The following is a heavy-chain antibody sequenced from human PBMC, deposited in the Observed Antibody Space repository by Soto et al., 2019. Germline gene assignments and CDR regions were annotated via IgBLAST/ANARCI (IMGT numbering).Heavy chain of an antibody. V-gene: IGHV1-69*02. J-gene: IGHJ4*02. Sequence: QVQLVQSGAEVKKPGSSVKVSCTASEGTFNSYTISWVRQAPGQGLEWMGRVVSILGMADFARKFQGRVMITADKSTSTAYMVLSSLRSDDTAVYYCATNYGSGSTHFDYWGQGTLVTVSS. CDR3: ATNYGSGSTHFDY. CDR1: EGTFNSYT. CDR2: VVSILGMA. D-gene: IGHD3-10*01.